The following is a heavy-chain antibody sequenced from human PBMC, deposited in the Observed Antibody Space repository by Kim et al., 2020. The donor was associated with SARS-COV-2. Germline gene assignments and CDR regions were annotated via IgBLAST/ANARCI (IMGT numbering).Heavy chain of an antibody. D-gene: IGHD6-13*01. CDR2: GST. V-gene: IGHV1-46*01. CDR3: AREQQLDH. J-gene: IGHJ4*02. Sequence: GSTSYAQKFQGRVTMTRDTSTSTVYMELSSLRSEDTAVYYCAREQQLDHWGQGTLVTVSS.